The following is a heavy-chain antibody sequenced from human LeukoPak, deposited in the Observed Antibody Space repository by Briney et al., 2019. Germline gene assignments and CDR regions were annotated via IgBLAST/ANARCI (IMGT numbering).Heavy chain of an antibody. Sequence: GGSLRLSCAASGFTFSSNWMTWVRQAPGKRLEWVANIKQDGSEKYYVDSVKGRFTISRDNAKNSLYLQMNSLRAEDTAVYYCARGRSLDYWGQGTLVTVSS. J-gene: IGHJ4*02. CDR2: IKQDGSEK. CDR3: ARGRSLDY. CDR1: GFTFSSNW. V-gene: IGHV3-7*01.